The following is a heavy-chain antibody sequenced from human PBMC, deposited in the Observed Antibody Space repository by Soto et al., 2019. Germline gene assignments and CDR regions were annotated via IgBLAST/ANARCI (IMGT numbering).Heavy chain of an antibody. D-gene: IGHD5-12*01. Sequence: SETLSLTCAVSGYSISSGYHWGWIRQPPGKGLEWIGYIYDSGSSYYNPSLKSRVTMSVDTSKNQFSLKLSSVTAADTAMYYCAREKGYISGPKNFDSWGQGTLVTVSS. CDR1: GYSISSGYH. J-gene: IGHJ4*02. CDR3: AREKGYISGPKNFDS. V-gene: IGHV4-38-2*02. CDR2: IYDSGSS.